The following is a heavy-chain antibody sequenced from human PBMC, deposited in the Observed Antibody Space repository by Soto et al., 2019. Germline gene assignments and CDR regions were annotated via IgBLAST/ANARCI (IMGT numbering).Heavy chain of an antibody. V-gene: IGHV4-59*01. CDR3: ARDSGYDGGLDY. D-gene: IGHD5-12*01. J-gene: IGHJ4*02. CDR1: GGSINTYF. CDR2: IYYSGSS. Sequence: PSETLSLTCTVSGGSINTYFWTWIRQPPGKGLEWIGYIYYSGSSKYNPSLKSRLTISVDTSKNQFSLRLSSVTAADPAVYYCARDSGYDGGLDYWGQGALVTVSS.